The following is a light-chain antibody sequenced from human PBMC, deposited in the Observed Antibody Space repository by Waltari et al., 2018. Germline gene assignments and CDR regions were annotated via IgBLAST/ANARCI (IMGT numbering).Light chain of an antibody. Sequence: SSDLTQGPAVSVALGQTVRITCPGGDVRRQYASWYQQRPGQTPILVMYDRGKRPSGISDRFSGSISGETAYLTITGVRAEDEADYYCNSRTRSAFEWVFGGGTKLTVL. CDR3: NSRTRSAFEWV. CDR2: DRG. V-gene: IGLV3-19*01. CDR1: DVRRQY. J-gene: IGLJ3*02.